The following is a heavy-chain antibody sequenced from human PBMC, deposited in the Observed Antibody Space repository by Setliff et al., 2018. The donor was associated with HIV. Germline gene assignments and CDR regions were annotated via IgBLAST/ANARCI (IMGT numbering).Heavy chain of an antibody. J-gene: IGHJ4*02. CDR3: ARETIRSGHPSEAGVDF. V-gene: IGHV4-61*01. D-gene: IGHD6-19*01. Sequence: ETLSLTCTVSGSSVSSASYWGWIRQPPGKGLEWIGTIFHRGTMFHSESVYTYHNPSLKSRVTISIDTSKNQFSLSRSSMTAAETAVYYCARETIRSGHPSEAGVDFWGQGALVTVSS. CDR2: IFHRGTMFHSESVYT. CDR1: GSSVSSASY.